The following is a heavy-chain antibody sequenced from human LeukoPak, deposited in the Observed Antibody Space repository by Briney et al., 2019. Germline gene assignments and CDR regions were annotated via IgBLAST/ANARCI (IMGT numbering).Heavy chain of an antibody. CDR1: GFTFSSYS. CDR2: MYYSGST. J-gene: IGHJ4*02. CDR3: ARGVAGYGPYDY. Sequence: GSLRLSCAASGFTFSSYSMNWVRQAPGKGLEWIGYMYYSGSTNYNPSLKSRVTISLDTPKNQFSLRLNSVTAADTAVYYCARGVAGYGPYDYWGQGTLVTVSS. D-gene: IGHD5-12*01. V-gene: IGHV4-59*01.